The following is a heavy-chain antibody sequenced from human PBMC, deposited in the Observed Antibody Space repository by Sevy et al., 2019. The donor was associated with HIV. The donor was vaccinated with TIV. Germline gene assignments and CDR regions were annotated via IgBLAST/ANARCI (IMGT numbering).Heavy chain of an antibody. CDR1: GFTFSSYA. J-gene: IGHJ6*02. Sequence: GGSLRLSCAASGFTFSSYAMHWVRQAPGKGLEWVAVISYDGSNKYYADSVKGRFTISRDNSKNTLYLQMNSLRAEDTAVYYCARDLRDSSSTNYYYYYYGMDVRGQGTTVTVSS. D-gene: IGHD6-6*01. V-gene: IGHV3-30-3*01. CDR2: ISYDGSNK. CDR3: ARDLRDSSSTNYYYYYYGMDV.